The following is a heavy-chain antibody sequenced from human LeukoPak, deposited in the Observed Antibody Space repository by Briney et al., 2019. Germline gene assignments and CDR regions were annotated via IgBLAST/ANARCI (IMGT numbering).Heavy chain of an antibody. V-gene: IGHV3-30*19. CDR3: ARDLEENYYYYGMDV. CDR1: GFTFSSYG. CDR2: ISYDGSNK. Sequence: GGSLRLSCAASGFTFSSYGMHWVRQAPGKGLEWVAVISYDGSNKYYADSVKGRFTISRDNSKNTLYLQMNSLRAEDTAVYYCARDLEENYYYYGMDVWGQGTTVTVS. J-gene: IGHJ6*02.